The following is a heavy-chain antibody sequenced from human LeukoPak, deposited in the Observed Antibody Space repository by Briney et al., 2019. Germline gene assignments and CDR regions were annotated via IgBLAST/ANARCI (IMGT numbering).Heavy chain of an antibody. D-gene: IGHD3-10*01. CDR2: IRYDGSNK. CDR1: GFTFSSYG. CDR3: AKDMAAYYYSSGNIDY. J-gene: IGHJ4*02. V-gene: IGHV3-30*02. Sequence: GGSLRLSCAASGFTFSSYGMHWVRQAPGKGLEWVAFIRYDGSNKYYADSVKGRFTISRDNSKNSLYLQMNSLRAEDTALYYCAKDMAAYYYSSGNIDYWGQGTLVTVSS.